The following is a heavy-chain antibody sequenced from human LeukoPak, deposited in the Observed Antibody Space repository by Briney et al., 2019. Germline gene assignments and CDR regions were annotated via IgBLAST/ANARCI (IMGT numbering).Heavy chain of an antibody. D-gene: IGHD6-6*01. V-gene: IGHV3-30*02. Sequence: GGSLRLSCAASGFTFSSYGMHWVRQAPGKGLEWVAFIRYDGSNKYYADSVKGRFTISRDNSKNTLYLQMNCLRAEDTAVYYCARDKREYSSSAGPGYWGQGTLVTVPS. CDR3: ARDKREYSSSAGPGY. CDR2: IRYDGSNK. CDR1: GFTFSSYG. J-gene: IGHJ4*02.